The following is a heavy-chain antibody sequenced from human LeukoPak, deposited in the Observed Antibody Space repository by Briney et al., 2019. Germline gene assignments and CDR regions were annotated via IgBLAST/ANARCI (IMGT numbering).Heavy chain of an antibody. Sequence: SQTLSLTCTVSGGSISSGSYYWSWIRQPAGKGLEWIGRIYTSGSTNYNPSLKSRVTISVDTSKNQFSLKLSSVTAADTAVYYCARDYEGYCSSTSCYTGLWGQGTLVTVSS. CDR1: GGSISSGSYY. D-gene: IGHD2-2*02. CDR2: IYTSGST. CDR3: ARDYEGYCSSTSCYTGL. J-gene: IGHJ4*02. V-gene: IGHV4-61*02.